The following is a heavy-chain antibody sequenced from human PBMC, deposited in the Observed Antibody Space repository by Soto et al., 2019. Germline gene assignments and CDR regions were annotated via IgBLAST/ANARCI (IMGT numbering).Heavy chain of an antibody. Sequence: EVQLLESGGGLVQPGGSLRLSCAASGFTFSSYAISWVRQAPGKGLEWVSGVSGSGSDTYIADSVKGRFTISRDNSDNTVYLQMNGLRAEDTAVYYCAKGVAFLVAGNFVYWGQGTLVTVSS. D-gene: IGHD3-9*01. V-gene: IGHV3-23*01. CDR2: VSGSGSDT. J-gene: IGHJ4*02. CDR3: AKGVAFLVAGNFVY. CDR1: GFTFSSYA.